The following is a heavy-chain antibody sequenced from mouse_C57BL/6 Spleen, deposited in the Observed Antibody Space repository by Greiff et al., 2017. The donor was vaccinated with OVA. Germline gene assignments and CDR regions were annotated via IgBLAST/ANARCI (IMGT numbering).Heavy chain of an antibody. CDR1: GYTFTSYD. CDR3: AREKVVATSNWYFDV. Sequence: QVQRQQSGPELVKPGASVKLSCKASGYTFTSYDINWVKQRPGQGLEWIGWIYPRDGSTKYNEKFKGKATLTVDTSSSTAYMELHSLTSEDSAVYFCAREKVVATSNWYFDVWGTGTTVTVSS. D-gene: IGHD1-1*01. J-gene: IGHJ1*03. V-gene: IGHV1-85*01. CDR2: IYPRDGST.